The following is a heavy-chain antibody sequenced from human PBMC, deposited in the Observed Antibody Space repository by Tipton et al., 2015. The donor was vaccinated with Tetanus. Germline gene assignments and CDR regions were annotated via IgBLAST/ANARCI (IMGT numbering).Heavy chain of an antibody. V-gene: IGHV4-61*08. CDR1: GGSISSGGYY. CDR3: ARPHYQYWYFDL. D-gene: IGHD2-2*01. CDR2: IYYSGST. Sequence: TLSLTCTVSGGSISSGGYYWSWIRQHPGKGLEWIGYIYYSGSTNYNPSLKSRVTISVDTSKNQFSLKLSSVTAADTAVYYCARPHYQYWYFDLWGRGTLVTVSS. J-gene: IGHJ2*01.